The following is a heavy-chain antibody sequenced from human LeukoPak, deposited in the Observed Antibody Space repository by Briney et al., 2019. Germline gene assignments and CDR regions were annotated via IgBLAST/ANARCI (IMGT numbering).Heavy chain of an antibody. V-gene: IGHV3-23*01. CDR2: ISANGGST. D-gene: IGHD5-24*01. J-gene: IGHJ4*02. CDR3: ARERQRWLFDY. Sequence: PGASLRLSCAASGFIFSTYDVSWVRQAPGKGPEWVTSISANGGSTYYVDSVKGRFTISRDNSRNTLYLQLNSLRAEDTAIYFCARERQRWLFDYWGQGTLVTVSS. CDR1: GFIFSTYD.